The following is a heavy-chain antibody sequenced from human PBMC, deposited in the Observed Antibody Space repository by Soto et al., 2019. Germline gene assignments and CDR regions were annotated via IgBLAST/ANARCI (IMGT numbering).Heavy chain of an antibody. CDR3: TRVRSLVSFLFDY. J-gene: IGHJ4*02. D-gene: IGHD3-16*01. CDR1: GFNFSNYA. Sequence: GGSLRLSCVESGFNFSNYAVAWVRQAPGKGLEWVSSVSGSGRGSRPYYADSVQGRFTISRDHSKNIVSLQMDSLRVDETAVYYCTRVRSLVSFLFDYWGPGTLVTVSS. CDR2: VSGSGRGSRP. V-gene: IGHV3-23*01.